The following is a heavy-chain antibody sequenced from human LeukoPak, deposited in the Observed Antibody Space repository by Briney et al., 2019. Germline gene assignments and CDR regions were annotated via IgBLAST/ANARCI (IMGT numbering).Heavy chain of an antibody. CDR2: IYYSGST. CDR1: GGSISSYY. CDR3: ARAPFRDADDAFDI. Sequence: PSETLSLTCTVSGGSISSYYWSWIRQPPGTGLEWIGYIYYSGSTIYNPSLKSRVTISVDTSKNQFSLKLSSVTAADTAVYYCARAPFRDADDAFDIWGQGTMVTVSS. V-gene: IGHV4-59*01. J-gene: IGHJ3*02.